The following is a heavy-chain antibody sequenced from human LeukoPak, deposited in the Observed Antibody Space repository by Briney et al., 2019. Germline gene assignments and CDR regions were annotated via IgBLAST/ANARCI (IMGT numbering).Heavy chain of an antibody. CDR3: ARNWDGYNFWFDP. D-gene: IGHD5-24*01. CDR2: IYYSGST. J-gene: IGHJ5*02. Sequence: PSETLSLTCAVYGGSFSGYYWSWIRQPPGKGLEWIGYIYYSGSTNYNPSLKSRVTISVDTSKNQFSLKLSSVTAADTAVYYCARNWDGYNFWFDPWGQGTLVTVSS. V-gene: IGHV4-59*01. CDR1: GGSFSGYY.